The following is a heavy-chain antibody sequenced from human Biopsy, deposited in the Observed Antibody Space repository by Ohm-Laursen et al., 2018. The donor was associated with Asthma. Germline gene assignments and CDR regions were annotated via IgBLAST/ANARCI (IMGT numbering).Heavy chain of an antibody. Sequence: PSDTLSLTWAVSGDSIDSGDYSWTWIRQSPGVGLEWIGYIYRNGDTYYNPTLKNRVTISIDRSKNQFSLRLRSVTAADTAVYYCARGWNCGGDCYSLDSWGQGTLVTVSS. CDR3: ARGWNCGGDCYSLDS. CDR2: IYRNGDT. V-gene: IGHV4-30-2*06. D-gene: IGHD2-21*02. J-gene: IGHJ4*02. CDR1: GDSIDSGDYS.